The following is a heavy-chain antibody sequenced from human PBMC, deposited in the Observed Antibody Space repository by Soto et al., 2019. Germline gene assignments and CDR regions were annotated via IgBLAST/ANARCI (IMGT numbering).Heavy chain of an antibody. CDR2: ISNDGSNK. CDR1: GFTFSTYA. D-gene: IGHD5-12*01. V-gene: IGHV3-30-3*01. CDR3: ARAAATKTTIYYFDN. Sequence: GGSLRLSCAASGFTFSTYAMYWARQAPGKGLEWVAVISNDGSNKYYADSVKGRFTISRDDSKNTLYLQMNSLRAEDTAVYYCARAAATKTTIYYFDNWGQGTLVTVSS. J-gene: IGHJ4*02.